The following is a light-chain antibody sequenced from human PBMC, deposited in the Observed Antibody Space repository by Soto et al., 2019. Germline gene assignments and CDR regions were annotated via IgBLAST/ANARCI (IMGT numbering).Light chain of an antibody. CDR3: QQGHNWPLT. Sequence: EIVMTQSPATLSVSPGERATLSCRASQSISTELAWYQQKPGQPPILLIYSASTRATGVPARFTGSGSGSEFSLTISWLQSEDFAVYYCQQGHNWPLTFGQGTRLEI. V-gene: IGKV3-15*01. J-gene: IGKJ2*01. CDR1: QSISTE. CDR2: SAS.